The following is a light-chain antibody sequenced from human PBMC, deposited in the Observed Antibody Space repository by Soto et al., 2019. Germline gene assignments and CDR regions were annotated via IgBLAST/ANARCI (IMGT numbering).Light chain of an antibody. V-gene: IGLV1-40*01. CDR1: SSNIGAGFD. Sequence: QSVLTQPPSVSGAPGQRVTISCTGNSSNIGAGFDVHWYQQLPGTAPKLLIYGNNNRPSGVPDRFSGYKSGTSASLAITGLQAEDEADYYCQSSGISSDVVLGGGTKVTVL. CDR2: GNN. J-gene: IGLJ2*01. CDR3: QSSGISSDVV.